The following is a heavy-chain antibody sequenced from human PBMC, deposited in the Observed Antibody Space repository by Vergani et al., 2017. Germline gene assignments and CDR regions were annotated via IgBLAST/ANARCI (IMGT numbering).Heavy chain of an antibody. CDR3: ARMGIAAAGEFDY. CDR2: IYSGGST. J-gene: IGHJ4*02. D-gene: IGHD6-13*01. CDR1: GFTVSSNY. V-gene: IGHV3-66*01. Sequence: EVQLVESGGGLVQPGGSLRLSCAASGFTVSSNYMSWVRQAPGKGLEWVSVIYSGGSTYYADSVKGRFTISRDNSKNTLYLQMNSLRAEDTAVYYCARMGIAAAGEFDYWGQGTLVTVSS.